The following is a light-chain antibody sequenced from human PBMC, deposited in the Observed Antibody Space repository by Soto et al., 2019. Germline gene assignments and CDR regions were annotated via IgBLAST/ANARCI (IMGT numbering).Light chain of an antibody. CDR2: DVS. V-gene: IGKV3-11*01. CDR1: QSVSNS. J-gene: IGKJ5*01. Sequence: EIVLTQSPATLSLSPGERVTLSCRASQSVSNSLAWYQQKPGQPPRLLIYDVSNRATGIPARFSGSGSGTDFTLTITSLDPEDFAVYFCHQRYNWPRVTFGQGTRLEIK. CDR3: HQRYNWPRVT.